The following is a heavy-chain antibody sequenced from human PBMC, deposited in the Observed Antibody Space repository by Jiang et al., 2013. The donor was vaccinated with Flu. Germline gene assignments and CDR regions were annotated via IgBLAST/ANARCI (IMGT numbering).Heavy chain of an antibody. J-gene: IGHJ5*02. D-gene: IGHD4/OR15-4a*01. CDR1: GGSISSYY. CDR2: IYYSGST. Sequence: GPGLVKPSETLSLTCTVSGGSISSYYWSWIRQPPGKGLEWIGYIYYSGSTNYNPSLKSRVTISVDTSKNQFSLKLSSVTAADTAVYYCARVAKDWFDPWGQGTLVTVSS. V-gene: IGHV4-59*01. CDR3: ARVAKDWFDP.